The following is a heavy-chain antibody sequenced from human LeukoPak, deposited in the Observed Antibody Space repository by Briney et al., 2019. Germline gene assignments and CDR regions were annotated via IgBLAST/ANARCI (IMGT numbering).Heavy chain of an antibody. Sequence: GESLKISCKGSGYSFTSYWIGWVRPMPGKGLEWRGIIYPGDSDTRYSPSFQGQVTISPGKSISTAYLQWSSLKASDTAMYYCARLGLGGPLPVSSLDYWGQGTLVTVSS. CDR2: IYPGDSDT. CDR1: GYSFTSYW. V-gene: IGHV5-51*01. J-gene: IGHJ4*02. D-gene: IGHD3/OR15-3a*01. CDR3: ARLGLGGPLPVSSLDY.